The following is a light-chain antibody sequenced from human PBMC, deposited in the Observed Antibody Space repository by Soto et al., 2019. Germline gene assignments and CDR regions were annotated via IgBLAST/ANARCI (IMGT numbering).Light chain of an antibody. Sequence: SYELTPPPSVSVSPGQTARIPCSGDALPEQYAYWYQQKPGQAPVLVIYKDNERPAGIPERFSGSSSGTTVTLTISGVQAEDEADYYCQSADSSGTFGFGTGTKLTVL. J-gene: IGLJ1*01. CDR1: ALPEQY. V-gene: IGLV3-25*03. CDR3: QSADSSGTFG. CDR2: KDN.